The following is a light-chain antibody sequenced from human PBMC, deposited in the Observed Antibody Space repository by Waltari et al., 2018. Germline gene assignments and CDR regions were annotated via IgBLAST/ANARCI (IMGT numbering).Light chain of an antibody. CDR1: SSNIGAGYD. CDR2: GNS. Sequence: QSVLTQPPSVSGAPGQRVTISCTGSSSNIGAGYDVHWYQQLPGTAPKLLIYGNSNRPSGVPDRFSGSKSVTSASLAITGLQAEDEADDYCQSYDSSLSGWVFGGGTKLTVL. V-gene: IGLV1-40*01. CDR3: QSYDSSLSGWV. J-gene: IGLJ3*02.